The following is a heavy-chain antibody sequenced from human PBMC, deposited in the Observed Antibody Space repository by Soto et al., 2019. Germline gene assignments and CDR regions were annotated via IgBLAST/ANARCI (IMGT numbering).Heavy chain of an antibody. CDR3: AKGGSWSGLN. V-gene: IGHV3-30*18. J-gene: IGHJ4*02. Sequence: QVQLVESGGGVVQPGRSLRLSCAASGFTFTTYGMHWVRQAPGKGLEWVAAISYDGSNKYYAESMKGRFTISRDDSKNTLYLQMNSLRAEDTAVYYCAKGGSWSGLNWGQGTLVTVSS. CDR1: GFTFTTYG. D-gene: IGHD3-3*01. CDR2: ISYDGSNK.